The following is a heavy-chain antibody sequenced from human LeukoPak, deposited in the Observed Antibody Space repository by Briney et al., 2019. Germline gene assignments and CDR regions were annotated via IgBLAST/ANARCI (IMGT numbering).Heavy chain of an antibody. D-gene: IGHD6-19*01. V-gene: IGHV1-69*06. CDR3: ASTPQWLVPQNFDY. J-gene: IGHJ4*02. Sequence: SVKVSCKASGGTFSSYAISWVRQAPGQGLEWMGGIIPISGTANYAQKFQGRVTITADKSTSTAYMELSSLRSEDTAVYYCASTPQWLVPQNFDYWGQGTLVTVSS. CDR2: IIPISGTA. CDR1: GGTFSSYA.